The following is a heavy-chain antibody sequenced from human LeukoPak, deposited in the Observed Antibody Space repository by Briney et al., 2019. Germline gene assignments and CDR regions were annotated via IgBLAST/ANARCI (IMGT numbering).Heavy chain of an antibody. D-gene: IGHD5-12*01. Sequence: GGSLRLSCAASGFTFSNYAMIWVRQAQGKGLDWVSVILGSGDAKDYADSVKGRFTISRDKSKNTLYLQMNSLTAEDTAVYYCVKGAYDYLEIAYFDYWGQGTLVTVSS. V-gene: IGHV3-23*01. J-gene: IGHJ4*02. CDR3: VKGAYDYLEIAYFDY. CDR1: GFTFSNYA. CDR2: ILGSGDAK.